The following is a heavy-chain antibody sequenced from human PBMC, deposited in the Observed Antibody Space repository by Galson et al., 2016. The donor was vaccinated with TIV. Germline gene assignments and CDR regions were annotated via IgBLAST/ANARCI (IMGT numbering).Heavy chain of an antibody. CDR1: GGTFSTYV. D-gene: IGHD5-18*01. V-gene: IGHV1-69*13. CDR3: ATDRNTALDTYHYYCGMDV. Sequence: SVKVSCKASGGTFSTYVINWVRQAPGQGLEWMGGVIPLFGTTNYAQKFQGRVTISADESTSTAYMELSSLRSEDTAVFYCATDRNTALDTYHYYCGMDVWGPGTTVTVSS. CDR2: VIPLFGTT. J-gene: IGHJ6*02.